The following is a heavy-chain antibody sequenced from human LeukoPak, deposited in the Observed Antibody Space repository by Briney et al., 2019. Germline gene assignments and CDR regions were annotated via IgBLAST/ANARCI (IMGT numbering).Heavy chain of an antibody. Sequence: SETLSLTCTVSGGSISSGGYYWSWIRQHPGKGLEWIGYIYYSGSTYYNPSLKSRVTISVDTSKNQFSLKLSSVTAADTAVYYCARLSTSYHYYYGMDVWGQGTTVTVSS. CDR3: ARLSTSYHYYYGMDV. CDR2: IYYSGST. CDR1: GGSISSGGYY. D-gene: IGHD2-2*01. J-gene: IGHJ6*02. V-gene: IGHV4-31*03.